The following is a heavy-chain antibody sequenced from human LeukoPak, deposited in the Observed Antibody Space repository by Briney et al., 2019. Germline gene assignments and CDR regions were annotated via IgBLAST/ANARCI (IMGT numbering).Heavy chain of an antibody. J-gene: IGHJ6*03. CDR2: IYSGGST. D-gene: IGHD3-3*01. V-gene: IGHV3-53*01. CDR3: ARDSYDPPYYYMDV. Sequence: PGGSLRLSCAASGFTVSSNYMSWVRQAPGKGLEWVAVIYSGGSTYYADSVEGRFTISRDNSKNTLYLQMNSLRAEDTAVYYCARDSYDPPYYYMDVWGKGTTVTISS. CDR1: GFTVSSNY.